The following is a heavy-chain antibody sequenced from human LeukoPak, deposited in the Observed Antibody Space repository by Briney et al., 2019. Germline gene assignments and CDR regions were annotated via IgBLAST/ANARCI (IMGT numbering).Heavy chain of an antibody. CDR1: GGSISVSNNY. Sequence: SETLSLTCTVSGGSISVSNNYWGWVRQAPGKGLERIGSIYYSGTTYYNPSLKSRVTISVDTSKNQFFLKVTSVTAADTAVYYCARSWGTEGPTHNWFDPWGQGTLVTVSS. D-gene: IGHD3-16*01. V-gene: IGHV4-39*01. J-gene: IGHJ5*02. CDR3: ARSWGTEGPTHNWFDP. CDR2: IYYSGTT.